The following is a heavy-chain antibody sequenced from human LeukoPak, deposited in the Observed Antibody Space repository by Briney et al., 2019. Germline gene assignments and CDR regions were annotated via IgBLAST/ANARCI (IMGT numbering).Heavy chain of an antibody. D-gene: IGHD6-19*01. Sequence: PGGSLRLSCAASGFTFSSYAMSSVRQAPGKGLEWVSAISGSGGSTYYADSVKGRFTISRDNSKNTLYLQMNSLRAEGTAVYYCAKELDSSDLYYFDYWGQGTLVTVSS. J-gene: IGHJ4*02. CDR3: AKELDSSDLYYFDY. CDR2: ISGSGGST. CDR1: GFTFSSYA. V-gene: IGHV3-23*01.